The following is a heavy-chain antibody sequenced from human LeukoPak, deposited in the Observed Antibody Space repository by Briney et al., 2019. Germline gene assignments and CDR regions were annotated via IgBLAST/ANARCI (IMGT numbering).Heavy chain of an antibody. CDR1: GYNFAGYW. J-gene: IGHJ6*03. CDR3: AKSAGAWYYYMDV. CDR2: IYPSDSDT. V-gene: IGHV5-51*01. D-gene: IGHD3-10*01. Sequence: GESLKISCKGSGYNFAGYWIGWVRQMPGKGLEWMGIIYPSDSDTRYSPSFQGQVTISADKSISTAYLQWGSLRVSDTAMYYCAKSAGAWYYYMDVWGNATTVTVSS.